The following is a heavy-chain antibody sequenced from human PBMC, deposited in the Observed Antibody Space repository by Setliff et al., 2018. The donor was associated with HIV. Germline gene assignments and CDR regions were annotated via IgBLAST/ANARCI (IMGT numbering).Heavy chain of an antibody. V-gene: IGHV4-39*07. D-gene: IGHD3-10*01. CDR2: IYYSGST. CDR1: GGSISSSSYY. J-gene: IGHJ4*02. Sequence: SETLSLTCTVSGGSISSSSYYWGWIRQPPGKGLEWIGSIYYSGSTYYNPSLKSRVAISVDTSKNQFSLKLSSVTAADTAVYYCARGRSGPYFDYWGQGTLVTVSS. CDR3: ARGRSGPYFDY.